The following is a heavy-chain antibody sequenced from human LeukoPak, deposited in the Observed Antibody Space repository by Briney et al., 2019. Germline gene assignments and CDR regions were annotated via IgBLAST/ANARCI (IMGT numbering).Heavy chain of an antibody. V-gene: IGHV4-31*03. J-gene: IGHJ6*04. CDR2: IYNSGST. CDR1: GGSISSGGSY. CDR3: ARHVYGEGMVV. Sequence: PSQTLSLTCTVSGGSISSGGSYWSWIRQHPGKGLEWIGYIYNSGSTYYNPPLKSRVTISVDTSKNQFSLKLSSVTAADTAVYYCARHVYGEGMVVWGKGTTVTVSS. D-gene: IGHD2-8*01.